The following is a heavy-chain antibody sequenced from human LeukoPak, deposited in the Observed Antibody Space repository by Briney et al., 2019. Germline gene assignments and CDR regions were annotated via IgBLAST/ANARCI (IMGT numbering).Heavy chain of an antibody. CDR2: INHSGST. Sequence: SETLSLTCAVYGGSFSGYYWSWIRQPPGKGLEWIGEINHSGSTNYNPSLKSRVTISVDTSKNQFSLKLSSVTAADTAVYYCARYDYDFWSGHNWFDPWGQGTLVTVSS. V-gene: IGHV4-34*01. CDR3: ARYDYDFWSGHNWFDP. J-gene: IGHJ5*02. CDR1: GGSFSGYY. D-gene: IGHD3-3*01.